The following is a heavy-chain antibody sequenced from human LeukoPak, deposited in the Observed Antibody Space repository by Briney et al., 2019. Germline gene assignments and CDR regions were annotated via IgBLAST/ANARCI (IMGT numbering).Heavy chain of an antibody. D-gene: IGHD6-25*01. CDR3: ARSSGTGTFSY. CDR1: GGSFSGYY. CDR2: INHSGST. V-gene: IGHV4-34*01. J-gene: IGHJ4*02. Sequence: SETLSLTCAVYGGSFSGYYWSWIRQPPGKGLEWIGEINHSGSTNYNPSLKSRVTISVDTSKNQFSLKLSSVTAADTAVYYCARSSGTGTFSYWGQGTLVTVSS.